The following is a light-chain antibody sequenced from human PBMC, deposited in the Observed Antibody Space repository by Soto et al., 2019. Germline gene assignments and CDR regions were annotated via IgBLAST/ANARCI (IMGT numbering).Light chain of an antibody. J-gene: IGKJ4*01. Sequence: EIVLTQSPGTLSLSPGERATLSCRASQSVRSDLAWYQQKPGQAPRLLIYDASRRATGIQARFSGSGSGTDFTLTIRSLEPEDFAVYYCKQLNNWPLTFGGGTKVDIK. CDR2: DAS. V-gene: IGKV3-11*01. CDR3: KQLNNWPLT. CDR1: QSVRSD.